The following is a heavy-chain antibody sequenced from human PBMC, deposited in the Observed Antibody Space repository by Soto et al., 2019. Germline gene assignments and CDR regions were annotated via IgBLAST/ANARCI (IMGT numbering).Heavy chain of an antibody. CDR2: INAGNGNT. J-gene: IGHJ6*02. D-gene: IGHD3-16*01. V-gene: IGHV1-3*01. Sequence: ASVKVSCKASGYTFTSYGISWVRQAPGQRLEWMGWINAGNGNTKYSQKFQGRVTITRNTSASTAYMELSSLRSEDTAVYYCARTRPYTDYYGMDVWGQGTTVTVSS. CDR1: GYTFTSYG. CDR3: ARTRPYTDYYGMDV.